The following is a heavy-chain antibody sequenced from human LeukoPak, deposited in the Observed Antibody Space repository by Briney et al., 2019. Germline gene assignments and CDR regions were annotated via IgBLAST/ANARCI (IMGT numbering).Heavy chain of an antibody. CDR3: ARVGTPMVTIVAPYYMDV. V-gene: IGHV3-69-1*01. CDR2: IR. CDR1: GFTFGDYS. J-gene: IGHJ6*03. Sequence: GGSLRLSCTASGFTFGDYSMSWVRQAPGKGLEWVSSIRGRFTISRDNAKNSLYLQMNSLRAEDTAVYYCARVGTPMVTIVAPYYMDVWGKGTTVTVSS. D-gene: IGHD5-18*01.